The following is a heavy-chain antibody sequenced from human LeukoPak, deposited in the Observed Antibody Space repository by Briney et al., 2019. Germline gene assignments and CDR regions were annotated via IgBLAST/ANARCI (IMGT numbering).Heavy chain of an antibody. D-gene: IGHD3-16*02. CDR1: GFTFSSYS. J-gene: IGHJ4*02. V-gene: IGHV3-21*01. Sequence: PGGSLRLSCAASGFTFSSYSMNWVRQAPGKGLEWVSSISSSSSYIYYADSVKGRFTISRDNAKNSLYLQMNSLRAKDTAVYYCARDIRGPYVWGSYRPFDYWGQGTLVTVSS. CDR2: ISSSSSYI. CDR3: ARDIRGPYVWGSYRPFDY.